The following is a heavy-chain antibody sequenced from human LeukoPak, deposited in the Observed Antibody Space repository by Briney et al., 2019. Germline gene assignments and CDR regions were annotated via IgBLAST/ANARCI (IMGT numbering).Heavy chain of an antibody. V-gene: IGHV3-23*01. CDR2: ITGSGTNR. J-gene: IGHJ4*02. CDR1: GFTFSNYA. D-gene: IGHD3-9*01. Sequence: GGSLRLSCVASGFTFSNYAMSWVRQAPGKGLEWVSAITGSGTNRYYADSLKGRFTTSRDNSKNTVFLQMNNLRHEDTAIYYCVIWGDYDVLTGYYVPDYWGQGTLVTVAS. CDR3: VIWGDYDVLTGYYVPDY.